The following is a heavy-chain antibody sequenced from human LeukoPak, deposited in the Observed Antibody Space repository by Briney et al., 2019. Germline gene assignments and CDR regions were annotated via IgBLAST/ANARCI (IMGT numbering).Heavy chain of an antibody. CDR3: AKDIRVSSGWYGVWAFDI. D-gene: IGHD6-19*01. Sequence: PGGSLRLSCAASGFTFSSYWMSWVRQAPGKGLEWVANIKQDGSEKDYVDSVKGRFTISRDNAKNSLYLQMNSLRAEDTALYYCAKDIRVSSGWYGVWAFDIWGQGTMVTVSS. V-gene: IGHV3-7*03. CDR2: IKQDGSEK. J-gene: IGHJ3*02. CDR1: GFTFSSYW.